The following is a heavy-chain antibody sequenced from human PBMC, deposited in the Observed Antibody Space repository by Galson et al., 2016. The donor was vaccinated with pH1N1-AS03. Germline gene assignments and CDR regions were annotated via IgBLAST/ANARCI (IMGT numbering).Heavy chain of an antibody. V-gene: IGHV1-2*02. Sequence: SVKVSCKASGYTFTGRYIQWVRQAPGQGLEWMGWINTAHGAIKYGEIFEGRLTLTRDKSTNTASLTLSALTSDDTAVYYCARDSGSGYYQTFDYWGQGTLVTVSS. J-gene: IGHJ4*02. CDR2: INTAHGAI. CDR1: GYTFTGRY. CDR3: ARDSGSGYYQTFDY. D-gene: IGHD3-22*01.